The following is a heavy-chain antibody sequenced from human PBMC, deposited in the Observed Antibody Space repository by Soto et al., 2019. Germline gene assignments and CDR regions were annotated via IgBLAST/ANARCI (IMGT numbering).Heavy chain of an antibody. CDR2: IFHSGNT. D-gene: IGHD2-15*01. J-gene: IGHJ4*02. V-gene: IGHV4-38-2*01. Sequence: PSETLSLTCAVSGYSITSGYYWGWIRQSPGKGLEWIGSIFHSGNTYYNPSLKSRVAISVDTSKNQFSLKLTSVTAADTAVYYCARGWTFDYWGQGTLVTVSS. CDR3: ARGWTFDY. CDR1: GYSITSGYY.